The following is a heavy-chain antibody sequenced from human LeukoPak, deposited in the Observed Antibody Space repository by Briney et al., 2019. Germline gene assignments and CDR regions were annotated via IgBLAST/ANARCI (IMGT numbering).Heavy chain of an antibody. CDR3: AREGLWFGEPHYYMDV. J-gene: IGHJ6*03. D-gene: IGHD3-10*01. V-gene: IGHV3-11*01. CDR2: ISTSGTI. CDR1: GFTFSDYY. Sequence: PGGSLRLSCATSGFTFSDYYMSWIRQAPGKGLEWVSYISTSGTIYYADSVRGRFTISRDNAKNSLYLQLNSLRAEDTAVYYCAREGLWFGEPHYYMDVWGKGTTVTVSS.